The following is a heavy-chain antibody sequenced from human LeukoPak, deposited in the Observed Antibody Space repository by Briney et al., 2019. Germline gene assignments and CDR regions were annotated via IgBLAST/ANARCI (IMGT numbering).Heavy chain of an antibody. V-gene: IGHV3-23*01. CDR3: AKSLSYYDSSGTTPGDY. CDR2: ISGSGGST. D-gene: IGHD3-22*01. Sequence: GGSLRLSCAASGFTFSSYAMSWVRQAPGKGLEWVSAISGSGGSTYYADSVKGRFTISRDNSKNTLYLQMNSLRAEDTAVYYCAKSLSYYDSSGTTPGDYWGQGTLVTVSS. J-gene: IGHJ4*02. CDR1: GFTFSSYA.